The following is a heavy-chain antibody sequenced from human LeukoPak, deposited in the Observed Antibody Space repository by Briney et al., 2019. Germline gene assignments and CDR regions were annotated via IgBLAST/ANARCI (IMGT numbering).Heavy chain of an antibody. CDR3: ARSAKYYDILEDWFDP. Sequence: SETLSLTCAVYGGSFSGYYWSWIRQPPGKGLEWIGEINHSGSTNYNPSLKSRVTISVDTSKNQFSLKLSSVTAADTAVHYCARSAKYYDILEDWFDPWGQGTLVTVSS. J-gene: IGHJ5*02. V-gene: IGHV4-34*01. CDR2: INHSGST. D-gene: IGHD3-9*01. CDR1: GGSFSGYY.